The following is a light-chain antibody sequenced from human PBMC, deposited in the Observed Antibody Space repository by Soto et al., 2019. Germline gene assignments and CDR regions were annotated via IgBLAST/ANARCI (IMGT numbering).Light chain of an antibody. J-gene: IGKJ1*01. CDR3: QQDYDLWT. CDR1: QSVRGSF. Sequence: IVMTQSPATLSLSPGESATLSCRASQSVRGSFISWYQQKPGQAPSLLIYGASSRATGIPARFSGSGSGTDFTLSISSLQPEDFAVYYCQQDYDLWTFGQGTRLEIK. V-gene: IGKV3D-7*01. CDR2: GAS.